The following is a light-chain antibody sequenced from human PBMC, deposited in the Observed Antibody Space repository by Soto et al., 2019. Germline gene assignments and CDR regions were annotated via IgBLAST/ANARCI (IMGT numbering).Light chain of an antibody. CDR1: QSVSSN. CDR3: QQYNSWPPWT. CDR2: GAS. J-gene: IGKJ1*01. Sequence: EIVMTQSPATLSVSPGERATLSCRASQSVSSNLAWYQQKPGQAPTLLIYGASTRATGIPARCSGSGSGTEFTLTISSLQSEDFAVYYCQQYNSWPPWTFGQGTKVEIK. V-gene: IGKV3-15*01.